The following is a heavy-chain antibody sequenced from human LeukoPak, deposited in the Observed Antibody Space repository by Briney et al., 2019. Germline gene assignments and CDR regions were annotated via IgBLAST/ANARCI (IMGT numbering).Heavy chain of an antibody. D-gene: IGHD3-10*01. V-gene: IGHV3-48*01. Sequence: PGGSLRLSCAVSGFTSSTYSMNWVRQAPGKGLEWISFIRHDSSDIYYADSVKGRFTISRENARDSLYLQMNSLRAEDTAVYYCARDWFGELIWGQGTLVTVSS. CDR2: IRHDSSDI. CDR3: ARDWFGELI. J-gene: IGHJ4*02. CDR1: GFTSSTYS.